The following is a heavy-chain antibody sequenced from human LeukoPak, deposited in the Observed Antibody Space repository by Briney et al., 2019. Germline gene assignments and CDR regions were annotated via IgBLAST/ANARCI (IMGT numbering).Heavy chain of an antibody. J-gene: IGHJ4*02. V-gene: IGHV3-33*01. Sequence: GGSLRLSCAGSGFSFSSYGMHWVRQAPGKGLEWVAVIWHDGKIKHYADSVKGRFTISRDNSKNTLYLEMNSLRAEDTAVFYCARDRGSNNPIDYWGQGTLVTVSS. CDR1: GFSFSSYG. CDR3: ARDRGSNNPIDY. CDR2: IWHDGKIK. D-gene: IGHD2-15*01.